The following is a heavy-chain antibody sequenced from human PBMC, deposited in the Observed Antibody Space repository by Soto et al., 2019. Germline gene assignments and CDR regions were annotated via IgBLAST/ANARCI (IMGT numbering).Heavy chain of an antibody. CDR1: EFTFNNYW. J-gene: IGHJ3*01. Sequence: EVQVVESGGGLVQPGGSLRLSCAASEFTFNNYWMHWLRQTPGKGLVWVSRVSTDGRDTTYAGFVKGRFTISRDNAKNPLDLQMNSLRAEDTAVDYCARSMGAKNGFDVWGRGTKVTVSS. CDR3: ARSMGAKNGFDV. D-gene: IGHD1-26*01. V-gene: IGHV3-74*03. CDR2: VSTDGRDT.